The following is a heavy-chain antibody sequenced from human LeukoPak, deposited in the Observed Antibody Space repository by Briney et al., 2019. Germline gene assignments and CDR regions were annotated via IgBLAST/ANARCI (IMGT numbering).Heavy chain of an antibody. J-gene: IGHJ6*03. CDR1: GYTFTGYY. D-gene: IGHD6-19*01. Sequence: GASVKVSCKASGYTFTGYYMHWVRQAPGQGLEWMGWINPNSGGTNYAQKFQGRVTMTRDTSISTAYMELSRLRSDDTAVYYCAKDRGLAVAYYYYYMDVWGKGTTVTISS. CDR3: AKDRGLAVAYYYYYMDV. V-gene: IGHV1-2*02. CDR2: INPNSGGT.